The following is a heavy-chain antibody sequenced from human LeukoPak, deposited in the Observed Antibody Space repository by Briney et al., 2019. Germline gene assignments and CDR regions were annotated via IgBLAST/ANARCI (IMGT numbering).Heavy chain of an antibody. D-gene: IGHD3-22*01. J-gene: IGHJ3*02. CDR1: GGTFSSYA. CDR2: IIPIFGTA. Sequence: GSSVKVSCKASGGTFSSYAISWVRQAPGQGLEWMGGIIPIFGTANYAQKFQGRVTITTDESTSTAYRELSSLRSEDTAVYYCARERAHYYGSSGYRPDAFDIWGQGTMVTVSS. CDR3: ARERAHYYGSSGYRPDAFDI. V-gene: IGHV1-69*05.